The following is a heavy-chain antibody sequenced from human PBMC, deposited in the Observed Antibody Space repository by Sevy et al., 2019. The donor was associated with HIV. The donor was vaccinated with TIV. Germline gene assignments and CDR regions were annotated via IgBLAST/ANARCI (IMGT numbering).Heavy chain of an antibody. CDR2: SIPIFGTA. D-gene: IGHD6-13*01. J-gene: IGHJ6*02. V-gene: IGHV1-69*13. CDR1: GGTFSSYA. Sequence: ASVKVSCKASGGTFSSYAISWVRQAPGQGLEWMGGSIPIFGTANYAQKFQGRVTITADESTSTAYMELRSLRSEDTAVYYWARAGAAAGRYYYGMDVWVQGTTFTVSS. CDR3: ARAGAAAGRYYYGMDV.